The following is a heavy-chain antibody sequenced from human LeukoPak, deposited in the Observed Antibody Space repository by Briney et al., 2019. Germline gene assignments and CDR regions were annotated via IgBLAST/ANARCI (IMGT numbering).Heavy chain of an antibody. Sequence: ASVKVSCKVSGYTFTHYYMHRVPQAPGKGLEGRGLVDPEDAETIYAQKFQSRVTITADTSTDTAYLELSTLTSEDTAVYYCATDLMITMVRGVILDYWGQGTLVTVSS. CDR3: ATDLMITMVRGVILDY. D-gene: IGHD3-10*01. CDR1: GYTFTHYY. V-gene: IGHV1-69-2*01. CDR2: VDPEDAET. J-gene: IGHJ4*02.